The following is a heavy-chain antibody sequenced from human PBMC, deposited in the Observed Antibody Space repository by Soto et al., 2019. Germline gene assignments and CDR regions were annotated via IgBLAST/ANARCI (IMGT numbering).Heavy chain of an antibody. J-gene: IGHJ4*02. CDR3: ARYIRGPTVFYFDF. CDR2: ISYNGANT. Sequence: GSLRLSCAASGFTFRSYAMTWVRQAPGQGLEWVSVISYNGANTYYADSVKGRFTISRDNSKGTVNLQMNTLRVEDTAVYYCARYIRGPTVFYFDFWGQGVLVTVSS. CDR1: GFTFRSYA. V-gene: IGHV3-23*01. D-gene: IGHD1-1*01.